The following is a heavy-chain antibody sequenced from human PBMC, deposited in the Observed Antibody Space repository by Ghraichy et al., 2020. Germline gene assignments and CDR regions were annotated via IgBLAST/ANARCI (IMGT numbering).Heavy chain of an antibody. V-gene: IGHV1-3*01. J-gene: IGHJ4*02. CDR3: ARGLLEWLCPDY. Sequence: KVSCKASGYTFTSYAMHWVRQAPGQRLEWMGWINAGNGNTKYSQKFQGRVTITRDTSASTAYMELSSLRSEDTAVYYCARGLLEWLCPDYWGQGTLVTVSS. D-gene: IGHD3-3*01. CDR2: INAGNGNT. CDR1: GYTFTSYA.